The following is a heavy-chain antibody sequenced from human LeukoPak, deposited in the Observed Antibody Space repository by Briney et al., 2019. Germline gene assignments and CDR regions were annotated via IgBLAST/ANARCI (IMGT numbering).Heavy chain of an antibody. V-gene: IGHV4-30-2*01. Sequence: SETLSLTCTVSGGSISSDNYFWSWVRQPPGKGLEFIGYMQHSGSAYYNPSLKSLVTISVDRSKNQFSLNLSSVTAADTAIYYCAREVNVAAPGTDDAFDIWGQGTMVTVSS. J-gene: IGHJ3*02. CDR2: MQHSGSA. CDR3: AREVNVAAPGTDDAFDI. CDR1: GGSISSDNYF. D-gene: IGHD6-13*01.